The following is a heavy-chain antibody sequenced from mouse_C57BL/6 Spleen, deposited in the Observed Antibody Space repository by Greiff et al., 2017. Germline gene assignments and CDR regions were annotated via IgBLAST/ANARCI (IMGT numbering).Heavy chain of an antibody. CDR3: ARGEGGSGYSFDY. CDR2: IYPGDGDT. CDR1: GYAFSSSW. J-gene: IGHJ2*01. Sequence: QVQLKESGPELVKPGASVKISCKASGYAFSSSWMNWVKQRPGKGLEWIGRIYPGDGDTNYNGKFKGKATLTADKSSSTAYMQLSSLTSEASAVYFCARGEGGSGYSFDYWGQGTTLTVSS. V-gene: IGHV1-82*01. D-gene: IGHD3-2*02.